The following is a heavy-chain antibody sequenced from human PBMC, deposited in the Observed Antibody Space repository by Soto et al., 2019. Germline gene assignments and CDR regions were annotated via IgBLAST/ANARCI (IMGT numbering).Heavy chain of an antibody. CDR3: ASGYDILTGYPRGDYYGMDV. V-gene: IGHV4-39*01. CDR2: IYYSGGT. CDR1: GGSISSSSYY. Sequence: SETLSLTCTVSGGSISSSSYYWGWIRQPPGKGLEWIGSIYYSGGTYYNPSLKSRVTISVDTSKNQFSLKLSSVTAADTAVYYCASGYDILTGYPRGDYYGMDVWGQGTTVTVSS. D-gene: IGHD3-9*01. J-gene: IGHJ6*02.